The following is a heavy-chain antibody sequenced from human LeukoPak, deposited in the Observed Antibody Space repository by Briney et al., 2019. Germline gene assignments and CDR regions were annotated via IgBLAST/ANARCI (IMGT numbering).Heavy chain of an antibody. CDR1: GYTFTSYD. V-gene: IGHV1-8*01. D-gene: IGHD3-3*01. CDR3: ARGNGNYDFWSGNYYYYYMDV. CDR2: MNPDSGNT. Sequence: ASVKVSCKASGYTFTSYDINWVRQATRQGLEWMGWMNPDSGNTGYAQKFQGRVTMTRNTSISTAYMELSSLRSEDTAVYYCARGNGNYDFWSGNYYYYYMDVWGKGTTVTVSS. J-gene: IGHJ6*03.